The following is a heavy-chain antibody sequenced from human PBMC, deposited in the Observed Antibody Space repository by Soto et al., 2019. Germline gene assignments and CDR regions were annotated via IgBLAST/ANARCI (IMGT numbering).Heavy chain of an antibody. D-gene: IGHD3-16*01. Sequence: QVQLQQWGAGLLKPSETLSLTCAVYGGSFTDYYWSWIRQPPGKGLEWIGEIHHSGRTVYNPSLKGRVTISVDTSKSQFSLKVISVTAADTAVYYCARGANYVWARDGHWGQGTLVTVSS. V-gene: IGHV4-34*01. CDR2: IHHSGRT. J-gene: IGHJ4*02. CDR3: ARGANYVWARDGH. CDR1: GGSFTDYY.